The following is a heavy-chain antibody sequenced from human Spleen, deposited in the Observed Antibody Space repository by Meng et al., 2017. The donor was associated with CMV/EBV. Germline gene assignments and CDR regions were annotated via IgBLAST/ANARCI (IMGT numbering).Heavy chain of an antibody. Sequence: GGSRRLSCGASGFIFRSYVMTGVRQAPGKGVEWVSSISTSSSYIYYADSLKGRFTISRNNAKNSLYLQMNSLRAEDTAVYYCARIHYYRSGRPLDYWGQGTLVTVSS. CDR2: ISTSSSYI. V-gene: IGHV3-21*01. J-gene: IGHJ4*02. CDR3: ARIHYYRSGRPLDY. D-gene: IGHD3-10*01. CDR1: GFIFRSYV.